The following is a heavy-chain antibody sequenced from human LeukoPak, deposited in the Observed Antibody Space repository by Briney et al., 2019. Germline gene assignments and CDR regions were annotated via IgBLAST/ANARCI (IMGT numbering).Heavy chain of an antibody. CDR3: AGDRSYVDV. CDR1: GGSIMSSTYY. Sequence: SETLSLTCTVSGGSIMSSTYYWGWIRQSPGKGLEWIGTIYYSGSTYYNPSLKSRVSMSVDTSKKQFSLKLSSVTAADTAVYYCAGDRSYVDVWGKGTTVTISS. J-gene: IGHJ6*03. V-gene: IGHV4-39*07. CDR2: IYYSGST.